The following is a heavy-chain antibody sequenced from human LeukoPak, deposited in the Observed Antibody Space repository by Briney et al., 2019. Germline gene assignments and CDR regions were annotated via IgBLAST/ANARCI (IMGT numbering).Heavy chain of an antibody. J-gene: IGHJ3*02. Sequence: SETLSLTCTVSGGSISSYYWSWIRQPPGKGLEWVGYIYYSGSTNYNPSLKSRVTISVDTSKNQFSLKLRSVTAADTAVYYCARGTYYYDSSGYSPAAYDAFDIWGQGTMVTVSS. CDR1: GGSISSYY. V-gene: IGHV4-59*01. CDR3: ARGTYYYDSSGYSPAAYDAFDI. CDR2: IYYSGST. D-gene: IGHD3-22*01.